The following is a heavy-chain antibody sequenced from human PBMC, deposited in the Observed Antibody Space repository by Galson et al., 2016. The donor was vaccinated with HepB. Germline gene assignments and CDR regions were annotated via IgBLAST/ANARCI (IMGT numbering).Heavy chain of an antibody. Sequence: SLRLSCAASGFIFSDYGMHWVRQAPGKGLEWVAVVWHDGSNINYVDSVKGRFTISRDNFKNTLDLQMNSLRAEDTAVYYCAKETSNCGQYYFDYWGQGTLVSVSS. CDR3: AKETSNCGQYYFDY. D-gene: IGHD2-21*01. CDR2: VWHDGSNI. V-gene: IGHV3-33*06. J-gene: IGHJ4*02. CDR1: GFIFSDYG.